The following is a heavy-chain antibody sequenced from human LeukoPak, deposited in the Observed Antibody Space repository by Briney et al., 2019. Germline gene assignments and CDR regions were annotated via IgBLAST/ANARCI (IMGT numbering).Heavy chain of an antibody. CDR3: ASYGYCSSTSCYNFDY. J-gene: IGHJ4*02. CDR1: GFTFSSYS. Sequence: PGRSLRLACAVSGFTFSSYSMNWVRPPPGKGLGWVSSISSSSSYIYYADSVKGRFTISRDNAKNSLYLQMNSLRAEDTAVYYCASYGYCSSTSCYNFDYWGQGTLVTVSS. D-gene: IGHD2-2*03. V-gene: IGHV3-21*01. CDR2: ISSSSSYI.